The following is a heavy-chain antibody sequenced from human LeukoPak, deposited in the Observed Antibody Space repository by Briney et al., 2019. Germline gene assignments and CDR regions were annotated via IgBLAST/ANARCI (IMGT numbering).Heavy chain of an antibody. CDR3: ARGYCSSTSRYADYYYYMDV. CDR2: ISSTSSTV. Sequence: PGGSLRLSCAVSGFTFSSYSMTWVRQAPGKGLEWVSYISSTSSTVYYADSVKGRFTISRDNVKNSLYLQMNSLRAGDTAVYYCARGYCSSTSRYADYYYYMDVWGKGTTVTISS. D-gene: IGHD2-2*01. CDR1: GFTFSSYS. J-gene: IGHJ6*03. V-gene: IGHV3-48*01.